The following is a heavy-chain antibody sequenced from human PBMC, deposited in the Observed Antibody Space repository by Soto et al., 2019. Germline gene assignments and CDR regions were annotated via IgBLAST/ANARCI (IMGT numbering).Heavy chain of an antibody. CDR1: GFTFHGYG. J-gene: IGHJ4*02. Sequence: QVQLVESGGGVVQPGGSLRLSCAASGFTFHGYGMHWVRQSAGEGLEWVAVLANDESDQYFADSVKGRFTISRDNSKNTLYLQLDSLRPEDTAVYYCARSIGGSSYYPPDYWGQGTLVTGSS. CDR2: LANDESDQ. V-gene: IGHV3-30*03. CDR3: ARSIGGSSYYPPDY. D-gene: IGHD6-13*01.